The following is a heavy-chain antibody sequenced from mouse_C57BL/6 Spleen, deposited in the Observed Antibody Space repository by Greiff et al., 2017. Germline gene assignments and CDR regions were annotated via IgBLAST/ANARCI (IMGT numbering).Heavy chain of an antibody. D-gene: IGHD1-1*01. J-gene: IGHJ2*01. Sequence: EVQLVESGPGLVKPSQSLSLTCSVTGYSITSGYYWNWIRQFPGNKLEWMGYISYDGSNNYNPSLKNRSSITRDTSKNQFFLKLNSVTTEDTATYYCARDPDYYGSRNYFDYWGQGTTLTVSS. CDR2: ISYDGSN. V-gene: IGHV3-6*01. CDR1: GYSITSGYY. CDR3: ARDPDYYGSRNYFDY.